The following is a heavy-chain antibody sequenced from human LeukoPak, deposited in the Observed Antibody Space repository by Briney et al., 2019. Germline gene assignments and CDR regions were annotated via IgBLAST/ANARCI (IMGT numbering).Heavy chain of an antibody. D-gene: IGHD2-15*01. CDR3: ARLPTGYPNWFAP. CDR2: IHNGGYT. V-gene: IGHV4-34*01. J-gene: IGHJ5*02. Sequence: SETLSLTCAVYGGSFSGYYWSWIRQPPGTGLEWIGAIHNGGYTDYNPSLNGRAIISEDKSKNQFSLKLTSVTAADTAVYYCARLPTGYPNWFAPWGQGTQVIVSS. CDR1: GGSFSGYY.